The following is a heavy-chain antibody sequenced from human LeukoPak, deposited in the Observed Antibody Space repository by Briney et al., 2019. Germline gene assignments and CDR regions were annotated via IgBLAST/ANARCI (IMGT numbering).Heavy chain of an antibody. Sequence: ASVKVSCKVSGYTLTELSMHWVRQAPGKGLEWMGGFDPEDGETIYAQKFQGRVTMTEDTSTDTAYMELSSLRSEDTAVYYCATVVDTAMVSKSLPFDYWGQGTLVTVSS. D-gene: IGHD5-18*01. J-gene: IGHJ4*02. CDR1: GYTLTELS. CDR3: ATVVDTAMVSKSLPFDY. CDR2: FDPEDGET. V-gene: IGHV1-24*01.